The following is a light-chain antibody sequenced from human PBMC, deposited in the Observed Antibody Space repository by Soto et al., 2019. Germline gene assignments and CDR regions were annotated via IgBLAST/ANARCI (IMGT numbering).Light chain of an antibody. CDR1: QSGSSY. CDR2: DAS. Sequence: DILLTHSPATLSLSPGERATLSGMTSQSGSSYLACYQQKPGQAPRLLIYDASNRATGIPARFSGSGSGTDFTLTISSLETEDFAVYYCQQRSNWSCTFGQGTRLEIK. J-gene: IGKJ5*01. V-gene: IGKV3-11*01. CDR3: QQRSNWSCT.